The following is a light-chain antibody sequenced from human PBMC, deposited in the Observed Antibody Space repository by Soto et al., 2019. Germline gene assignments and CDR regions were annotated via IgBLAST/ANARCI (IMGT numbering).Light chain of an antibody. V-gene: IGKV1-39*01. CDR2: AAS. CDR3: QQTYSPPYS. CDR1: QSIVTY. Sequence: DIQMTQSPDSLSASVGERVTITCRASQSIVTYLNWYQQKPGQAPNLLVYAASSLQSGVPSGFSGGGSGTDFTLTITTLQPEDLATYFCQQTYSPPYSVGQGTKLEI. J-gene: IGKJ2*01.